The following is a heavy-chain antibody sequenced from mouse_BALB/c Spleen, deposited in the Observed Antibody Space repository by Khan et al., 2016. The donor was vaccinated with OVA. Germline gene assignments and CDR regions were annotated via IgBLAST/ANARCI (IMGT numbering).Heavy chain of an antibody. V-gene: IGHV2-9*02. CDR3: ARGDGYYEDAMDY. CDR1: GFSLTSYG. J-gene: IGHJ4*01. D-gene: IGHD2-3*01. Sequence: VELVESGPGLVAPSQSLSITCTVSGFSLTSYGVHWVRQPPGKGLKWLGVIWAGGSTNYNSALMSRLSISKDNSKSQVFLKMNSLQTDDTAMYCCARGDGYYEDAMDYWGQGTSVTVSS. CDR2: IWAGGST.